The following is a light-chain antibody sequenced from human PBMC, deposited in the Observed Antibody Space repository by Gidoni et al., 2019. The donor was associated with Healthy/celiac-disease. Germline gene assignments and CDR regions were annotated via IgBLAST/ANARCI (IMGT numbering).Light chain of an antibody. V-gene: IGKV3-15*01. CDR2: GAS. Sequence: IVMTQSPATLSVSPGERATLSCRASQSVSSNLAWYQQTPGPAPRLLIYGASTRATGIPARFSGSGSGTEFTLTISSLQSEDFAVYYCQQYNNWPPLTFXGXTKVEIK. CDR1: QSVSSN. J-gene: IGKJ4*01. CDR3: QQYNNWPPLT.